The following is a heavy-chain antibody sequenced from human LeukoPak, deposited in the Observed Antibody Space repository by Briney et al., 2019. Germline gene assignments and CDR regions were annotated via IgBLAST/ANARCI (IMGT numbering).Heavy chain of an antibody. D-gene: IGHD3-16*02. CDR1: GGSFSGYH. V-gene: IGHV4-34*01. Sequence: SETLSLTCAVYGGSFSGYHWSWIRQPPGKGLEWIGEINHSGSTNYNPSLKSRVTISVDTSKNQFSLKLSSVTAADTAVYYCASWSVLYDYVWGSYRYEELDYWGQGTLVTVSS. J-gene: IGHJ4*02. CDR3: ASWSVLYDYVWGSYRYEELDY. CDR2: INHSGST.